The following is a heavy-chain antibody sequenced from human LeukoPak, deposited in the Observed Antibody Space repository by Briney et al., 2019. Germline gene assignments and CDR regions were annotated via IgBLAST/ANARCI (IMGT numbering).Heavy chain of an antibody. CDR1: GFTFSSYA. Sequence: GGSLRLSCAASGFTFSSYAMSWVRQAPGKGLEWVSGINWNGGSTGYADSVKGRFTISRDNAKNSLYLQMNSLRAEDTAVYYCAKDDGWVQYANWGQGTLVTVSS. J-gene: IGHJ4*02. CDR2: INWNGGST. D-gene: IGHD5-24*01. CDR3: AKDDGWVQYAN. V-gene: IGHV3-20*04.